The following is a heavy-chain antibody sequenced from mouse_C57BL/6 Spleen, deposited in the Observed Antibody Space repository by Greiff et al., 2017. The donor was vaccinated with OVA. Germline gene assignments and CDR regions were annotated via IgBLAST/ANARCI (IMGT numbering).Heavy chain of an antibody. CDR3: ARGPIYYAMDY. J-gene: IGHJ4*01. CDR1: GYSITSGYY. D-gene: IGHD6-5*01. V-gene: IGHV3-6*01. CDR2: ISYDGSN. Sequence: EVQLQESGPGLVKPSQSLSLTCSVTGYSITSGYYWNWIRQFPGNKLEWMGYISYDGSNNYNPSLKNRISITRDTSKNQFFLKLNSVTTEDTATYYCARGPIYYAMDYWGQGTSVTVSS.